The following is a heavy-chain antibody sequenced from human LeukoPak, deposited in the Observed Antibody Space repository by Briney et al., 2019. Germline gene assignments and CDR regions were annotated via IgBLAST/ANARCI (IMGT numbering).Heavy chain of an antibody. CDR1: GYTFTSYG. J-gene: IGHJ6*03. CDR2: INPNSGST. D-gene: IGHD5-24*01. V-gene: IGHV1-2*02. Sequence: EASVKVSCKASGYTFTSYGISWVRQAPGQGLEWMGWINPNSGSTKYAQKFQGRVTMTRDTSISTAYMELSRLRSDDTAVYYCARDRDGYNYYYYYMDVWGQGTTVTVSS. CDR3: ARDRDGYNYYYYYMDV.